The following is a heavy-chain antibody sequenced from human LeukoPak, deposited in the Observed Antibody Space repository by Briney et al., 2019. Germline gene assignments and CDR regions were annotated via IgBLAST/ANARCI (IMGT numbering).Heavy chain of an antibody. V-gene: IGHV3-23*01. CDR2: ISAGGNK. Sequence: GGSLRLSCAASGFKFGTYAMSWVRQAAGKGLEWVSGISAGGNKYYADAVKGRFTISRDPSKDTLYLEMNSLRAEDTAIYYCAKDGGSSSWNRDPWGQGTLVTVSS. J-gene: IGHJ5*02. CDR1: GFKFGTYA. D-gene: IGHD6-13*01. CDR3: AKDGGSSSWNRDP.